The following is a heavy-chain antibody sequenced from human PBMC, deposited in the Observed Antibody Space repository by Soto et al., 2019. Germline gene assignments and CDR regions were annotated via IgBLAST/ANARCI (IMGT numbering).Heavy chain of an antibody. CDR2: IYYSGST. V-gene: IGHV4-39*01. J-gene: IGHJ4*02. D-gene: IGHD3-3*01. CDR1: GGSISSSSYY. Sequence: SETLSLTCTVSGGSISSSSYYWGWIRQPPGKGLEWIGSIYYSGSTYYNPSLKSRVTISVDTSKNQFSLKLSSVTAADTAVYYCARQSLFGVVMDDYWGQGTLVTVSS. CDR3: ARQSLFGVVMDDY.